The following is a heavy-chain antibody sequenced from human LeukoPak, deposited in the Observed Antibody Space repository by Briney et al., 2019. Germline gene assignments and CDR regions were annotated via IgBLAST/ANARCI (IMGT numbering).Heavy chain of an antibody. CDR2: IYYSGST. D-gene: IGHD3-3*01. CDR1: GGSISSYY. J-gene: IGHJ4*02. Sequence: SETLSLTCTVSGGSISSYYWSWIRQPPGKGLEWIGYIYYSGSTNYNPSLKSRVTISVDTSKNQFSLKLSSVTAADTAVYYCARGNDFWSGYYTEWGQGTLVTVSS. V-gene: IGHV4-59*12. CDR3: ARGNDFWSGYYTE.